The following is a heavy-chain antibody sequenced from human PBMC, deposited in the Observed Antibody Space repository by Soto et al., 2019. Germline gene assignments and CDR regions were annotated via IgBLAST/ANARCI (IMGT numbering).Heavy chain of an antibody. J-gene: IGHJ4*02. Sequence: SLTCTVSGGSISSYYWSWIRQPPGRGLEWIGYIYYSGSTNYNPSLKSRVTISVDTSKNQFSLKLSSVTAADTAVYYCARDYRGDGYNPYYFDYWGQGTLVTVSS. CDR1: GGSISSYY. V-gene: IGHV4-59*01. CDR2: IYYSGST. CDR3: ARDYRGDGYNPYYFDY. D-gene: IGHD3-10*01.